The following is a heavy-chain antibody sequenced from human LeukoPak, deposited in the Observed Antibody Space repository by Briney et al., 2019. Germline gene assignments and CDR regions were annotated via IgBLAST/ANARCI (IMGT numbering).Heavy chain of an antibody. V-gene: IGHV4-31*03. CDR2: IYYSGST. CDR3: ARGALRYFDWPTNYGMDV. CDR1: GGSISSGGYY. D-gene: IGHD3-9*01. J-gene: IGHJ6*02. Sequence: PSQTLSLTCTVSGGSISSGGYYWSWIRQHPGKGLEWIGYIYYSGSTYYNPSLKSRVTISVDTSKNQFSLKLSSVTAADTAVYYCARGALRYFDWPTNYGMDVWAKGPRSPSP.